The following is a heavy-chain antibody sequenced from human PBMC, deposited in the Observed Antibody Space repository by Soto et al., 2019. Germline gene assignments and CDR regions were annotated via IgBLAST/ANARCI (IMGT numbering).Heavy chain of an antibody. Sequence: QVQLQESGPGLVKPSENLSLTCTVSGGSITRGGYYWSWIRQHPGKGLEWIGYIYNSGTNYYNPSLKSRVTISVDTSKNQFSLKLTSVTAADTAVYYGARDPAPWGQGTLVTVSS. CDR1: GGSITRGGYY. V-gene: IGHV4-31*03. J-gene: IGHJ5*02. CDR3: ARDPAP. CDR2: IYNSGTN.